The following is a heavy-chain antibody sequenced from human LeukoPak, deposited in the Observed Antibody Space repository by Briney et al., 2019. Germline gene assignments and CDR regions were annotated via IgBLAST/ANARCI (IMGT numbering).Heavy chain of an antibody. CDR3: VRHGVGSSWFGFDY. V-gene: IGHV5-51*01. CDR2: VYPGDSDP. D-gene: IGHD6-13*01. CDR1: GYTFSTYW. Sequence: GESLKISCKGSGYTFSTYWIGWVRQMPGKGLEWMGIVYPGDSDPRYSPSFQGQVTISADKSISTAYLQWSSLEASDSAIYYCVRHGVGSSWFGFDYWGQGTLVTVSS. J-gene: IGHJ4*02.